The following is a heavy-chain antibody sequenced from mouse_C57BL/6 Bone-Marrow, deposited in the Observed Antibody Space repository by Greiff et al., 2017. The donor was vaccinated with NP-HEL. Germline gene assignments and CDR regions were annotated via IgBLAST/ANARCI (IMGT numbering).Heavy chain of an antibody. V-gene: IGHV1-50*01. CDR1: GYTFTSYW. CDR3: ARGRSNDY. D-gene: IGHD1-1*01. J-gene: IGHJ2*01. CDR2: IDPSDSYT. Sequence: QLQQSGAELVKPGASVKLSCKASGYTFTSYWMQWVKQRPGQGLEWIGEIDPSDSYTNYNQKFKGKATVTVDTSSSTAYMQLSSLTSEDAAVYYCARGRSNDYWGQGTTLTVSS.